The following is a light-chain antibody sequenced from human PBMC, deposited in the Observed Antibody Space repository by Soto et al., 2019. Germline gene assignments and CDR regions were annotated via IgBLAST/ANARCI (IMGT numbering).Light chain of an antibody. Sequence: QSVLTQPPSVSGAPGQRVTISCTGSSSNIGAGYDVHWYQQLPGTAPKLLIYGNSNQPSGVPDRFSGSKSGTSASLAITGLQAEDEADYYCQSYDSSLSALYVFGTGTQLTVL. V-gene: IGLV1-40*01. CDR2: GNS. J-gene: IGLJ1*01. CDR3: QSYDSSLSALYV. CDR1: SSNIGAGYD.